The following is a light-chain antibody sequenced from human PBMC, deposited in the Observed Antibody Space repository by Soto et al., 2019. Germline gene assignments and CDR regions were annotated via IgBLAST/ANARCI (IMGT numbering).Light chain of an antibody. CDR2: GNS. CDR3: QSYDSSLSGWV. CDR1: STNIGACYD. V-gene: IGLV1-40*01. J-gene: IGLJ3*02. Sequence: QSVLTQPPSVSGAPGQWVTISCTGSSTNIGACYDVHWYQQLPGTAPKLIIYGNSNRPSGVPDRFSGSKSGTSASLAITGLQAEDEADYYCQSYDSSLSGWVFGGGTQLTVL.